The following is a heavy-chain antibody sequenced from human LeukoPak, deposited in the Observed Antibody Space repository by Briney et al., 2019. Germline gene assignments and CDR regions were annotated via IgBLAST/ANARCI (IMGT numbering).Heavy chain of an antibody. J-gene: IGHJ4*02. CDR3: ARVGAARKWDHFDY. D-gene: IGHD6-6*01. V-gene: IGHV1-2*02. CDR1: GYTFTGYY. CDR2: INPNSGGT. Sequence: ASVKVSCKASGYTFTGYYMHWVRQAPGQGLEWMGWINPNSGGTNYAQKFQGRVTMTRDTSISTAYMELSRLRSDDTAVYYCARVGAARKWDHFDYWGQGTLVTVSS.